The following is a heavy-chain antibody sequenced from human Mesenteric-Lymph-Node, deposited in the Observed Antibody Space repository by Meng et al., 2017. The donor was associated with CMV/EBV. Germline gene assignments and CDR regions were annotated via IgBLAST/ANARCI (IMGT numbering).Heavy chain of an antibody. D-gene: IGHD1-7*01. CDR1: GDSVSNDGAA. CDR3: ARGTGTLDY. V-gene: IGHV6-1*01. J-gene: IGHJ4*02. CDR2: TYYRSKWYE. Sequence: CALSGDSVSNDGAAWNWFRQSPSSGLEWLGRTYYRSKWYEDYAVSVKDRLTINPDTSKNQFSLQLNSVTPEDTALYYCARGTGTLDYWGQGTLVTVSS.